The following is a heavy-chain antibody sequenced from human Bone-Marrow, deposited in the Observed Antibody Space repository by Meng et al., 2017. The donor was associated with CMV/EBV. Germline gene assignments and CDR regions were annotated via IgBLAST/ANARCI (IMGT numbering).Heavy chain of an antibody. D-gene: IGHD3-22*01. V-gene: IGHV1-2*02. CDR2: INPNSGGT. Sequence: ASVKVSCKASGYTFTGYYMHWVRQAPGQGLEWMGWINPNSGGTNYAQKFQGRVTMTRDTSISTAYMELSSLRSEDTAVYYCARWLTHYYYYGMDVWGQGTTVTVSS. J-gene: IGHJ6*02. CDR3: ARWLTHYYYYGMDV. CDR1: GYTFTGYY.